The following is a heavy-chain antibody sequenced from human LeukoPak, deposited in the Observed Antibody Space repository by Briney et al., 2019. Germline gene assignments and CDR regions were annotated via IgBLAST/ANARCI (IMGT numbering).Heavy chain of an antibody. V-gene: IGHV4-39*07. CDR3: ARDFSSSSSVYYYYYMDV. J-gene: IGHJ6*03. Sequence: SETLSLTCTVSGDSITSGSYYWGWVRQPPAKGLEWLGTIYYRGTTYYNPSLKSRVTISVDTSKNQFSLRLNSVTAADTAVYYCARDFSSSSSVYYYYYMDVWGKGTSVTVSS. D-gene: IGHD6-6*01. CDR2: IYYRGTT. CDR1: GDSITSGSYY.